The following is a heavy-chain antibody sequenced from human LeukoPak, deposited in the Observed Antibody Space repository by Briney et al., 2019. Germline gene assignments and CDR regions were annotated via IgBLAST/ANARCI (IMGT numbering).Heavy chain of an antibody. J-gene: IGHJ3*01. Sequence: PGGSLRLSCAASGFTFSNYWIHWVRQVPGKGLVWVSRIDSDGTTTRYADSVKGRFTLSRNNAKNTVYLQMNRLTAEDTAVYYCARHIYGAGSPTGGAFDVWGQGTMVTVSS. D-gene: IGHD3-10*01. CDR3: ARHIYGAGSPTGGAFDV. V-gene: IGHV3-74*01. CDR1: GFTFSNYW. CDR2: IDSDGTTT.